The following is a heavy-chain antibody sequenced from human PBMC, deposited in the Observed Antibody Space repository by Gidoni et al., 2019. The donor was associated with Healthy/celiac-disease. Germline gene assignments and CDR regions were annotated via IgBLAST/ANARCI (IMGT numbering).Heavy chain of an antibody. CDR3: ATKKPVSFYDFWSGYPTYYYGMDV. V-gene: IGHV3-23*04. CDR1: GFTFSGYA. CDR2: ISGSGVST. J-gene: IGHJ6*02. Sequence: EVQLVESGGGLVQPGGYLRLSGAASGFTFSGYAMTWVRPAPGKGLEWVSAISGSGVSTYYADSVKGRFTISRDNSKNTLYLQMNSLRAEDTAVYYCATKKPVSFYDFWSGYPTYYYGMDVWGQGTTVTVSS. D-gene: IGHD3-3*01.